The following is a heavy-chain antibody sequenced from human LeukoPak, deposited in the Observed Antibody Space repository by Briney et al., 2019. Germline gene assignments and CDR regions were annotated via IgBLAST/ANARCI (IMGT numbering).Heavy chain of an antibody. CDR3: VRELIPVLLWFGELGPLDY. V-gene: IGHV3-11*04. Sequence: GGPRRLSVAASGFTSSDYYMGGFRQPPGRGRGGVSYISIRGSTIYYADSVKGRFTISRDNAKNSLYLQMNSLRAEDTAVYYCVRELIPVLLWFGELGPLDYWGQGTLVTVSS. CDR1: GFTSSDYY. D-gene: IGHD3-10*01. J-gene: IGHJ4*02. CDR2: ISIRGSTI.